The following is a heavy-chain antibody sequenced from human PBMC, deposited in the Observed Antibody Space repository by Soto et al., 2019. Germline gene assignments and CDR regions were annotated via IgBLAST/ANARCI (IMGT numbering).Heavy chain of an antibody. CDR2: IYHSGST. Sequence: PSETLSLTCAVSGYSISIGYYWGCIRQPPGKGLEWIGSIYHSGSTYYNPSLKSRVTISADTSKNQFSLKLSSVTAADTAVYYCARDGSCSSTSCYYDAFDIWGQGTMVTVSS. CDR3: ARDGSCSSTSCYYDAFDI. D-gene: IGHD2-2*01. V-gene: IGHV4-38-2*02. CDR1: GYSISIGYY. J-gene: IGHJ3*02.